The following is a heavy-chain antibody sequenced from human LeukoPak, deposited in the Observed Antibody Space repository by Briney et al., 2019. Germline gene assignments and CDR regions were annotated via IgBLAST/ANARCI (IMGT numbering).Heavy chain of an antibody. CDR3: ARDLSGGGSIQKNLGNWFDP. Sequence: PSETPSLTCAVYGGSFSGYYWSWIRQPPGRGLGWIGSIFYSGSAYYNPSLKSRVTTSVDTSKNQFSLKLSSVTAADTALYYCARDLSGGGSIQKNLGNWFDPWGQGTLVTVSS. V-gene: IGHV4-34*12. J-gene: IGHJ5*02. CDR1: GGSFSGYY. CDR2: IFYSGSA. D-gene: IGHD3-10*01.